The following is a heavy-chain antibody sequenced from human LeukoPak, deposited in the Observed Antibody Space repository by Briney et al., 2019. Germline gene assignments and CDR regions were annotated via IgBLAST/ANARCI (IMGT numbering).Heavy chain of an antibody. Sequence: SETLSLTCTVSGGSISSSGYYWAWIRQPPGKGLEWIGSIYYSGSTYYNPSFRSRVTISLDPSKNQFSLKLSSVTAADTAVYYCARADTTAWYGSGSQFDYWGQGTLVTVSS. CDR1: GGSISSSGYY. CDR2: IYYSGST. J-gene: IGHJ4*02. D-gene: IGHD3-10*01. CDR3: ARADTTAWYGSGSQFDY. V-gene: IGHV4-39*07.